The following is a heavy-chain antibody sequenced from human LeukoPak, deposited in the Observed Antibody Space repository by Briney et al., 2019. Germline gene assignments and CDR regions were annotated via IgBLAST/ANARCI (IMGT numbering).Heavy chain of an antibody. CDR2: INHSGST. J-gene: IGHJ6*03. CDR1: GGSFSGYY. V-gene: IGHV4-34*01. CDR3: ARRFGSGSYAYYYYYYMDV. D-gene: IGHD3-10*01. Sequence: SETLSLTCAVYGGSFSGYYWSWIRQPPGKGLEWIGEINHSGSTNYNPSLKSRVTISVDTSKNQFSLKLSSVTAADTAVYYCARRFGSGSYAYYYYYYMDVWGKGTTVTISS.